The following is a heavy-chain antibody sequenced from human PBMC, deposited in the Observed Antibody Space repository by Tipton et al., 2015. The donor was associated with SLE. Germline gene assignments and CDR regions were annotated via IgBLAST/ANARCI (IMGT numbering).Heavy chain of an antibody. CDR3: ARGRIAVAGNHFDY. D-gene: IGHD6-19*01. V-gene: IGHV4-59*08. Sequence: TLSLTCTVSGGSISLYYWSWIRQPPEKGLEWIGHIYYSGSTNYSPSLKSRVTMSVDTSNNHFSLKLSSVTAADTAVYYCARGRIAVAGNHFDYWGQGTLVTVSS. CDR2: IYYSGST. CDR1: GGSISLYY. J-gene: IGHJ4*02.